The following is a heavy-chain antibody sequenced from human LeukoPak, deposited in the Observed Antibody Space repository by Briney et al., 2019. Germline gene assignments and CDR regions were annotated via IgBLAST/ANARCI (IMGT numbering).Heavy chain of an antibody. CDR1: GFTFSSYA. CDR2: IWYVGRNK. CDR3: AKEPPTRYYYYYMDV. Sequence: PGRSLRLSCAASGFTFSSYAMHWVRHAPGKGLEGVAFIWYVGRNKYYALSMTGRVTTYTDNSKHSLYLQMNSVRAEDTAVYYCAKEPPTRYYYYYMDVWGKGTTVTVSS. V-gene: IGHV3-30*02. J-gene: IGHJ6*03.